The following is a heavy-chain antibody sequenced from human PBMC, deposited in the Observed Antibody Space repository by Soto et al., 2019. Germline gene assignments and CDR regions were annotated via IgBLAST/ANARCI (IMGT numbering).Heavy chain of an antibody. CDR1: GFTFTYAW. V-gene: IGHV3-15*01. Sequence: GGSLRLSCAASGFTFTYAWMSWVRQAPGKGLEWVGRIKSKTDGGTTDYAATVKGRFTISRDDSTNTVFLQMNSLQIEDTAVYYCTTRYWGQGTLVTVSS. CDR3: TTRY. J-gene: IGHJ4*02. CDR2: IKSKTDGGTT.